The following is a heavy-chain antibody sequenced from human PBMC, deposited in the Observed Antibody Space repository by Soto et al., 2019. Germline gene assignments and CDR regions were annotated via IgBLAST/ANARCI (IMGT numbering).Heavy chain of an antibody. CDR1: GGSVSSGNYF. V-gene: IGHV4-61*01. CDR3: AILTKPTAVTTAFRGGYGLDV. J-gene: IGHJ6*02. Sequence: NPSETLSLTCTVSGGSVSSGNYFWSWIRQPPGKGLEWIGYIHSSGSTNYHPSLKSRVTISVDTSRNQFSLKLTSVTAADTAVYYCAILTKPTAVTTAFRGGYGLDVWGQGTTVTVSS. D-gene: IGHD4-17*01. CDR2: IHSSGST.